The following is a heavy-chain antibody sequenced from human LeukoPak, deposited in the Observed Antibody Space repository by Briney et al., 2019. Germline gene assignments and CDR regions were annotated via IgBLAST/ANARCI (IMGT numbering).Heavy chain of an antibody. D-gene: IGHD3-10*01. J-gene: IGHJ4*02. CDR1: GLTFSSYG. CDR3: AKGRGGDYNYGSYYFEY. CDR2: MSFDGSNE. Sequence: PGGSLRLSCAASGLTFSSYGMHWVRQAPGKGLEWVAVMSFDGSNEFYADSVKGRFTISRDNSKNTLYLQMNSLRAEDTAVYYCAKGRGGDYNYGSYYFEYWGQGTLVTVSS. V-gene: IGHV3-30*18.